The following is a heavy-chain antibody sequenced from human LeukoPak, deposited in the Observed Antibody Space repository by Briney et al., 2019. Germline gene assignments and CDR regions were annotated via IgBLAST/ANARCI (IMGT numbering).Heavy chain of an antibody. Sequence: SVKVSCKASGGTFNNCTFSWVRQAPGLGLEWVGRVIPFLNISNYAQKFQGRVTITADKSTSTAYMELSSLRSEDTAMYYCARDQRGSYLYWGQGTLVTVSS. J-gene: IGHJ4*02. CDR2: VIPFLNIS. V-gene: IGHV1-69*04. CDR1: GGTFNNCT. CDR3: ARDQRGSYLY. D-gene: IGHD1-26*01.